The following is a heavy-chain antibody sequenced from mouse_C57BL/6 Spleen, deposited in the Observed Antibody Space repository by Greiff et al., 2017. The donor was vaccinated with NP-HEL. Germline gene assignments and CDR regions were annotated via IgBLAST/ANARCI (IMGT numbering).Heavy chain of an antibody. CDR2: IDPSDSYT. J-gene: IGHJ1*03. V-gene: IGHV1-50*01. CDR1: GYTFTSYW. D-gene: IGHD1-1*02. Sequence: QVQLQQSGAELVKPGASVKLSCKASGYTFTSYWMQWVKQRPGQGLEWIGEIDPSDSYTNYNQKFKGKATLTVDTSSSTAYMQLSSLTSEDSAVYYCARRFYGHWYFDVWGTGTTVTVSS. CDR3: ARRFYGHWYFDV.